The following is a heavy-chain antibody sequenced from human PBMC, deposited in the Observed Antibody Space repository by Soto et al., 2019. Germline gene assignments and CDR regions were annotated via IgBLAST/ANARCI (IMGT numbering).Heavy chain of an antibody. J-gene: IGHJ4*02. CDR3: ARGRTTTVTTLAYFYY. V-gene: IGHV4-59*01. CDR2: IYYSGST. Sequence: PSETLSLTCTVSGGSISSYYWSWIRQPPGKGLEWIGYIYYSGSTNYNPSLKSRVTISVDTSKNQFSLKLSSVTAADTAVYYCARGRTTTVTTLAYFYYWGQGTLVTVSS. CDR1: GGSISSYY. D-gene: IGHD4-17*01.